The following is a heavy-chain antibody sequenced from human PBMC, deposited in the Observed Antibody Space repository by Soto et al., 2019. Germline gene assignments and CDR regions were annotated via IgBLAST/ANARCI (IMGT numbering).Heavy chain of an antibody. Sequence: ASVKVSCKASGYTFTSYDINWVRQATGQGLEWMGWMNPNSGNTGYAQKFQGRVTMTRNTSISTAYMELSSLRSEDTAVYYCAIGPYYYGSGSYSPTYYYYYYMDVWGKGTTVTVSS. J-gene: IGHJ6*03. CDR3: AIGPYYYGSGSYSPTYYYYYYMDV. CDR2: MNPNSGNT. V-gene: IGHV1-8*01. CDR1: GYTFTSYD. D-gene: IGHD3-10*01.